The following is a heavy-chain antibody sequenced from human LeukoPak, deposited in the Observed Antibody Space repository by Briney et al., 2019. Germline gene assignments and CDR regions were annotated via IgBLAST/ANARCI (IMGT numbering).Heavy chain of an antibody. D-gene: IGHD5-24*01. Sequence: ASVKVSCKASGYTFTGYYMHWVRQAPGQGLEWMGWINPNSGGTNYAQKFQGRVTITADESTSTAYMELSSLRSEDTAVYYCARSIEMAQINWFDPWGQGTLVTVSS. CDR2: INPNSGGT. V-gene: IGHV1-2*02. CDR3: ARSIEMAQINWFDP. CDR1: GYTFTGYY. J-gene: IGHJ5*02.